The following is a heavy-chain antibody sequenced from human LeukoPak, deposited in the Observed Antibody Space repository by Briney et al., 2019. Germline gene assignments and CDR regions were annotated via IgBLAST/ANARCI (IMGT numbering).Heavy chain of an antibody. CDR3: ARGPHGSYYVFDY. Sequence: SETLSLTCSVSGGAIRGGYYWSWIRQPPGKGLEWIGYIFDNGNTNYNPSLKSRVTISLDTSKNQFSLKLSSVTAADTAVYYCARGPHGSYYVFDYWGQGTLVTVSS. CDR1: GGAIRGGYY. V-gene: IGHV4-61*08. D-gene: IGHD1-26*01. J-gene: IGHJ4*02. CDR2: IFDNGNT.